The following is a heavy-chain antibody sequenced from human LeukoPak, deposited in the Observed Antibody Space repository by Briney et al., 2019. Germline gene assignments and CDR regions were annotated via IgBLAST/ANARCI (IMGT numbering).Heavy chain of an antibody. CDR3: ARALYDSGGYFYLI. CDR1: GGSFSGFY. J-gene: IGHJ4*02. D-gene: IGHD3-22*01. V-gene: IGHV4-34*01. Sequence: SESVSLTCAVYGGSFSGFYWSWIRQPPGKGLEWMGEINHSGSTNYNASLKSRVTISADTSKNQISLKLSSVTAADTAVYYCARALYDSGGYFYLIWGQAAMATVSS. CDR2: INHSGST.